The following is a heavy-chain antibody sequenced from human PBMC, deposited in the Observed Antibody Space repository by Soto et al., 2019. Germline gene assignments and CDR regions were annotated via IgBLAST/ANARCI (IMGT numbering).Heavy chain of an antibody. V-gene: IGHV1-18*01. Sequence: ASVKVSCKASGYTFTSYGISWVRQAPGQELEWMGWISAYNGNTNYAQKLQGRVTMATDTSTSTAYMELRSLRSDDTAVYYCARAPAPLYSSSWYYFGYWGQGTLVTVSS. CDR2: ISAYNGNT. D-gene: IGHD6-13*01. CDR3: ARAPAPLYSSSWYYFGY. CDR1: GYTFTSYG. J-gene: IGHJ4*02.